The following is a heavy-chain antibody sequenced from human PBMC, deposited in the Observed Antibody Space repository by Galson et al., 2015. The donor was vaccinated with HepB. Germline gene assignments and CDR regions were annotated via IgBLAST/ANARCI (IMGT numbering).Heavy chain of an antibody. CDR3: ARVPSWGYYYGMDV. D-gene: IGHD3-16*01. J-gene: IGHJ6*02. Sequence: SLRLSCAASGFTFSSYWMHWVRQAPGKGLVWVSRINSDGSSTSYADSVKGRFTISRDNAKNTLYLQMDSLRAEDTAVYYCARVPSWGYYYGMDVWGQGTTVTVSS. CDR1: GFTFSSYW. V-gene: IGHV3-74*01. CDR2: INSDGSST.